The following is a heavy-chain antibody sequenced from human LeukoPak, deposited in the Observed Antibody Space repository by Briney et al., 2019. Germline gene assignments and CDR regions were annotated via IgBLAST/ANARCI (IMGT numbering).Heavy chain of an antibody. Sequence: GASVKVSCKASGYTFTSYGISWVRQAPGQGLEWMGWISAYNGNTNYAQKLQGRVTMTTDTSTSAAYMELRSLRSDDTAVYYCARVVGRGVIITGAFDIWGQGTMVTVSS. CDR1: GYTFTSYG. J-gene: IGHJ3*02. D-gene: IGHD3-10*01. CDR2: ISAYNGNT. CDR3: ARVVGRGVIITGAFDI. V-gene: IGHV1-18*01.